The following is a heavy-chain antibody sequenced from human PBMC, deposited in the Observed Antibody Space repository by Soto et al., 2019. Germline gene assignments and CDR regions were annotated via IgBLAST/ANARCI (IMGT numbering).Heavy chain of an antibody. CDR1: GSSFRDYY. CDR2: ITSSSSYT. CDR3: TGGQDNRAVNFDY. J-gene: IGHJ4*02. V-gene: IGHV3-11*05. Sequence: QVQLVESGGGLVQPGGSLRLSCVASGSSFRDYYMSWIRQSPGKGLEWLSYITSSSSYTHYADSVKGRFTISRDNAKNSLYLQMNSLRAEDTAMYYCTGGQDNRAVNFDYWGQGTPVTVSS. D-gene: IGHD1-1*01.